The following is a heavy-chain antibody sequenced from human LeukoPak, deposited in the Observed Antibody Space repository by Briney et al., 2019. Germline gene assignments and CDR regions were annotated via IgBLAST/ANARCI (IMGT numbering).Heavy chain of an antibody. D-gene: IGHD3-10*01. CDR3: ARAGRHSKTWDGSGSYPTRKHYFDY. J-gene: IGHJ4*02. V-gene: IGHV4-39*07. CDR2: IHYSGGT. CDR1: GGSISSSSYY. Sequence: SETLSLTCTVSGGSISSSSYYWGRIRQPPGKGLEWIGSIHYSGGTYYNPSLKSRVTISVDTSKNQFSLKLSSVTAATTAVYYCARAGRHSKTWDGSGSYPTRKHYFDYRGQGTLVTVSS.